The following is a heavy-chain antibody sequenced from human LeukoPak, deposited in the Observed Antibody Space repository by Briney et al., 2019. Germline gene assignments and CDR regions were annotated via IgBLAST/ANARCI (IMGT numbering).Heavy chain of an antibody. Sequence: GESLQISCQGSGYSFANSWIGWVRPMPGRGREWVGLISPDDSDIRYSPSFQGQVIISADKAISTVYLQWSSLKASDTATYYCARRGAPITLFHDAFDLWGPGTMVAVSS. CDR1: GYSFANSW. J-gene: IGHJ3*01. D-gene: IGHD3-10*02. V-gene: IGHV5-51*01. CDR2: ISPDDSDI. CDR3: ARRGAPITLFHDAFDL.